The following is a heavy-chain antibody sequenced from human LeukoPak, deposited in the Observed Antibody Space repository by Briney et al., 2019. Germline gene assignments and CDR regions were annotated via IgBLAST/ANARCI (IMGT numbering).Heavy chain of an antibody. CDR3: ARAYYDSGGYYYDY. D-gene: IGHD3-22*01. CDR2: ISSSGGST. CDR1: GFTFSNYP. V-gene: IGHV3-64*02. J-gene: IGHJ4*02. Sequence: PGGSLRLSCAPSGFTFSNYPMHCVRQAPGKGLEYVSAISSSGGSTYYADSVKGRFTISRDNSKNTLYLQMGSLSAEDMAVYYCARAYYDSGGYYYDYWGQGTLVTVSS.